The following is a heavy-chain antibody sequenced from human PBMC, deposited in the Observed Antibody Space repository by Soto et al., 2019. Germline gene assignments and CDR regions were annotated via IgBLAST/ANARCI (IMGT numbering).Heavy chain of an antibody. V-gene: IGHV1-3*01. CDR1: GYTFTSYG. CDR2: INAANGDT. CDR3: VRRHVSATGIDWFDP. Sequence: ASVKVSCKASGYTFTSYGIHWVRQAPGQRLEWMGWINAANGDTKYSPKFQGRVTITRDTSASTAYMELSSLRSEDTAVYYCVRRHVSATGIDWFDPWGQGTLVT. J-gene: IGHJ5*02. D-gene: IGHD6-13*01.